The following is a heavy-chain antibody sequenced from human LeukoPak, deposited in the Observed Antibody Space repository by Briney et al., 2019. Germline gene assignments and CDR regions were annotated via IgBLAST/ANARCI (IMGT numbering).Heavy chain of an antibody. J-gene: IGHJ4*02. CDR1: GFTFSNYA. Sequence: GGSLMLSCAASGFTFSNYAMSWVRQAPERGLEWVSTISSRGDSTYDADSMEGRFTISRDNSKNSLYLQMNNVRVEDTAVYYCAKGPRPDITVAHTVENWGQGTLVTVSS. D-gene: IGHD6-19*01. V-gene: IGHV3-23*01. CDR3: AKGPRPDITVAHTVEN. CDR2: ISSRGDST.